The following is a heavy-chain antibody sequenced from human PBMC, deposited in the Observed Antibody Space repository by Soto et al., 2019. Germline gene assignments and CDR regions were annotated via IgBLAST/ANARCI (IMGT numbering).Heavy chain of an antibody. CDR2: INHSGST. CDR3: ARVLRYFDWLPYYYFDY. V-gene: IGHV4-34*01. D-gene: IGHD3-9*01. Sequence: PSETLSLTCAVYGGSFSGYYWSWIRQPPGKGLEWIGEINHSGSTNYNPSLKSRVTISVDTSKNQFSLKLSSVTAADTAVYYCARVLRYFDWLPYYYFDYWGQGTLVTVSS. CDR1: GGSFSGYY. J-gene: IGHJ4*02.